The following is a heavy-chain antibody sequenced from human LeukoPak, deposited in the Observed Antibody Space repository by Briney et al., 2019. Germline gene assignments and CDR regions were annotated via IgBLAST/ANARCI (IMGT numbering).Heavy chain of an antibody. V-gene: IGHV1-24*01. CDR1: GYIFSELS. J-gene: IGHJ4*02. Sequence: ASVKVSCKVSGYIFSELSMHWVRQAPGKGLEWMGGFDPEDGGTIYAQKFQGRVTMTEDTSTDTAYMELSSLRSEDTAVYYCATEEIITMVRSWGQGTLVTVSS. CDR2: FDPEDGGT. CDR3: ATEEIITMVRS. D-gene: IGHD3-10*01.